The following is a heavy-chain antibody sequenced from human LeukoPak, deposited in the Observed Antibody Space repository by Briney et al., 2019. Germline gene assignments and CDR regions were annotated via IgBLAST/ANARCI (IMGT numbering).Heavy chain of an antibody. Sequence: SQTLSLTCTVSGGSISSGSYYWSWIRQPPGKGLEWIGEINHSGSTNYNPSLKSRVTISVDTSKNQFSLKLSSVTAADTAVYYCASKPLRRYYYGSGSYNEPWGQGTLVTVSS. CDR1: GGSISSGSYY. CDR2: INHSGST. D-gene: IGHD3-10*01. CDR3: ASKPLRRYYYGSGSYNEP. V-gene: IGHV4-39*07. J-gene: IGHJ5*02.